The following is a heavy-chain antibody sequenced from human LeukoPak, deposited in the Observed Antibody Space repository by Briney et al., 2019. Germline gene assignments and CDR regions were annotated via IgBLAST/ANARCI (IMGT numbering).Heavy chain of an antibody. CDR3: ARDTSTVTNREFDY. J-gene: IGHJ4*02. CDR2: ISSDTSYI. D-gene: IGHD4-17*01. Sequence: GGSLILSCAAAGFTFSSYNMNWVRQAPGKGVEWVSLISSDTSYIHYADSVKGRFTISSDNAKNSVFLQMNSLRAEDTAVYYCARDTSTVTNREFDYWGQGTLVTVSS. CDR1: GFTFSSYN. V-gene: IGHV3-21*01.